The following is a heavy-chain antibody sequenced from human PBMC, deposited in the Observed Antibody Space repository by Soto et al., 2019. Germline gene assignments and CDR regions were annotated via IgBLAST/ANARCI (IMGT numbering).Heavy chain of an antibody. CDR2: IYYSGST. CDR3: ARHNMVRGVITNYYYYGMDV. CDR1: GGSISSYY. V-gene: IGHV4-59*08. Sequence: SETLSRTCTVSGGSISSYYWSWIRQPPGKGLEWIGYIYYSGSTNYNPSLKSRVTISVDTSKNQFSLKLSSVTAADTAVYYCARHNMVRGVITNYYYYGMDVWGQGTTVTVSS. D-gene: IGHD3-10*01. J-gene: IGHJ6*02.